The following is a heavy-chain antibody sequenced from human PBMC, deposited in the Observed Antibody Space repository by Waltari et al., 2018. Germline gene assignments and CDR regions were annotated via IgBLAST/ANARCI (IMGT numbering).Heavy chain of an antibody. V-gene: IGHV3-7*01. Sequence: EVQLVESGGGLVQPGGSLRLSCAASGFSFRAYWMTWVRPPPGKGRGGVDNIKGDGSKENYVDSVKGRFSMSTDIAKNSLFLQMTSLRAEDTAVYYCARDYNYFSDSMWYDAFDIWGQGTMVTVSS. CDR1: GFSFRAYW. J-gene: IGHJ3*02. D-gene: IGHD2-15*01. CDR2: IKGDGSKE. CDR3: ARDYNYFSDSMWYDAFDI.